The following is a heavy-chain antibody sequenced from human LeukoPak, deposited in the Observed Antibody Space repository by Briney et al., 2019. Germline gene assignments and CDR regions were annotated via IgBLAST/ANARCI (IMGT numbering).Heavy chain of an antibody. Sequence: PSETLSLTCAVSGYSISSGYYWGWIRPPPGKGLEWIGSIYHSGSTYYNPSLKSRVTISVDTSKNQFSLKLSSVTAADTAVYYCAREADRIAVAGYFDYWGQGTLVTVSS. J-gene: IGHJ4*02. D-gene: IGHD6-19*01. CDR1: GYSISSGYY. V-gene: IGHV4-38-2*02. CDR2: IYHSGST. CDR3: AREADRIAVAGYFDY.